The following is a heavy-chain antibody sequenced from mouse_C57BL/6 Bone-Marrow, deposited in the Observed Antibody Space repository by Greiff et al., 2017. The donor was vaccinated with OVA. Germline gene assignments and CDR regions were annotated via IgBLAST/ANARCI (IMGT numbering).Heavy chain of an antibody. Sequence: VQLKESGAELVKPGASVKLSCTASGFNIKDYYMHWVKQRTEQGLEWIGRIDPEDGETKYAPKFQGKATIPADTSSNAAYLQLSSLTSEDTDVYYWARRTAQATWYFDVWGTGTTVTVSS. CDR3: ARRTAQATWYFDV. D-gene: IGHD3-2*02. V-gene: IGHV14-2*01. CDR2: IDPEDGET. J-gene: IGHJ1*03. CDR1: GFNIKDYY.